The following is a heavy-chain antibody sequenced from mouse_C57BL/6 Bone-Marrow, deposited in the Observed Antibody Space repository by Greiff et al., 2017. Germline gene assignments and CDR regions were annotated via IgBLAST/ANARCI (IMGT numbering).Heavy chain of an antibody. D-gene: IGHD2-4*01. CDR2: INPSNGGT. Sequence: QVQLQQPGTELVKPGASVKLSCKASGYTFTSYWMHWVKQRPGQGLEWIGNINPSNGGTNYNEKFKSKATLTVDKSSSTAYMQLSILTSGGSAVYYCARDDYLYAMDYWGQGTSVTVSS. CDR1: GYTFTSYW. CDR3: ARDDYLYAMDY. J-gene: IGHJ4*01. V-gene: IGHV1-53*01.